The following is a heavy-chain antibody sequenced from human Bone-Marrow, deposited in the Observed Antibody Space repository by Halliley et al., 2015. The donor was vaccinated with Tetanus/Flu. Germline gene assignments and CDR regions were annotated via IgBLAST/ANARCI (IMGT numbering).Heavy chain of an antibody. Sequence: SLRLSCEASGFTFSNAWMTWVRQAPGKGLEWDGHIKIKSAGGTAAYAAAVKGRFTISRDDSESMVFLHMNSLKTEDTAVYYCTSDWWLQEGNYFDYWGQGTPVTVSS. D-gene: IGHD5-12*01. CDR1: GFTFSNAW. CDR3: TSDWWLQEGNYFDY. CDR2: IKIKSAGGTA. J-gene: IGHJ4*02. V-gene: IGHV3-15*01.